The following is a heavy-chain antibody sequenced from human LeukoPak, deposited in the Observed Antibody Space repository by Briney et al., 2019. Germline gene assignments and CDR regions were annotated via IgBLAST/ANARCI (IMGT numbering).Heavy chain of an antibody. Sequence: PGGSLRLSCAASGFTFSSYWMHWVRQAPGKGLVRVSRINSDGSSTSYADSVKGRFTISRDNAKNTLYLQMNSLRAEDTAVYYCASPSGSYLGYYGMDVWGQGTTVTVSS. D-gene: IGHD1-26*01. CDR1: GFTFSSYW. CDR3: ASPSGSYLGYYGMDV. J-gene: IGHJ6*02. V-gene: IGHV3-74*01. CDR2: INSDGSST.